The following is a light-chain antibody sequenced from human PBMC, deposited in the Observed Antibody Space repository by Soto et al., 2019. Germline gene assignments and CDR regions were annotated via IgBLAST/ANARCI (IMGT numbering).Light chain of an antibody. Sequence: QPPSVSGAPGQRVTISCTGSSSNIGAGYDVHWYQQLPGTAPKLLIYGNSNRPSGVPDRFSGSKSGTSASLAITGLQAEDEADYYCQSYDSSLSGVVFGGGTKLTVL. J-gene: IGLJ2*01. CDR2: GNS. CDR1: SSNIGAGYD. CDR3: QSYDSSLSGVV. V-gene: IGLV1-40*01.